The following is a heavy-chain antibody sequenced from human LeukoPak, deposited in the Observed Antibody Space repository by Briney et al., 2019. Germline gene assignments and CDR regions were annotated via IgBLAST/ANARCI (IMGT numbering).Heavy chain of an antibody. V-gene: IGHV3-13*01. Sequence: GGSLRLSCAASGFTFRSYDMHWVRQATGKGLEWVSGIGTAGEIYYPGSVKGRFTISRENAKNSLYLQMNSLRAGDTAVYYCARGGDYYYDSSSWFDPWGQGTLVTVSS. CDR3: ARGGDYYYDSSSWFDP. D-gene: IGHD3-22*01. CDR2: IGTAGEI. J-gene: IGHJ5*02. CDR1: GFTFRSYD.